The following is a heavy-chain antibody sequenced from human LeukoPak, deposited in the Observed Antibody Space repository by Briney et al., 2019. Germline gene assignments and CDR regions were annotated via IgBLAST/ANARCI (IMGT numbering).Heavy chain of an antibody. CDR3: AKSGYIVVVPGALDY. J-gene: IGHJ4*02. CDR2: ISGSGGST. Sequence: PGGSLRLSCAASGFTFSSYAMSWVRQAPGKGLEWVSAISGSGGSTYYADSVKGRLTISRDNCKNTLYLQMNSLRAEDTAVYYCAKSGYIVVVPGALDYWGQGALVTVSS. V-gene: IGHV3-23*01. CDR1: GFTFSSYA. D-gene: IGHD2-2*01.